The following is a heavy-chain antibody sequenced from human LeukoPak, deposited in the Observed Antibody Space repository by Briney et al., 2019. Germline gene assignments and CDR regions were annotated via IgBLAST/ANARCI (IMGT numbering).Heavy chain of an antibody. D-gene: IGHD6-13*01. V-gene: IGHV3-23*01. CDR1: GFTFSSYA. CDR3: AKGAYSSSWERGDY. CDR2: ISGSGGST. Sequence: GASLRLSCAASGFTFSSYAMSWVRQAPGKGLEWVSAISGSGGSTYYADSVRGRFTISRDNSKNTLYLQMNSLRAEDTAVYYCAKGAYSSSWERGDYWGQGTLVTVSS. J-gene: IGHJ4*02.